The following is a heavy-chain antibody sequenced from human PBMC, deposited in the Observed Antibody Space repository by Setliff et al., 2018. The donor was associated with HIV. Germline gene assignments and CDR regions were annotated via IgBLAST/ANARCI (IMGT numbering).Heavy chain of an antibody. Sequence: ASVKVSCKASGDTFTKYGISWVRPAPGQGLEWMGGISTHNGNTNYAQKLQGRVTMTTDTSTSTANMELRSLRSDETAVYYCARVRHYYDSSGYYYSSYYFDDWGQGTLVTVSS. D-gene: IGHD3-22*01. CDR3: ARVRHYYDSSGYYYSSYYFDD. V-gene: IGHV1-18*01. CDR1: GDTFTKYG. CDR2: ISTHNGNT. J-gene: IGHJ4*02.